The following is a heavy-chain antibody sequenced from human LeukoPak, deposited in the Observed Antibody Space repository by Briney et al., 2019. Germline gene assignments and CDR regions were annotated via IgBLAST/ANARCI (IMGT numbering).Heavy chain of an antibody. D-gene: IGHD3-3*01. CDR1: GYSISSGYY. CDR2: IYHSGST. Sequence: PSETLSLTCAVSGYSISSGYYWGWIRPPPGKGLEWIGIIYHSGSTYYNPSLKSRVTISVDTSKNQFPLKLSSVTAADTAVYYCAANVYYDFWSADCCYFDYWGQGTLVTVSS. J-gene: IGHJ4*02. V-gene: IGHV4-38-2*01. CDR3: AANVYYDFWSADCCYFDY.